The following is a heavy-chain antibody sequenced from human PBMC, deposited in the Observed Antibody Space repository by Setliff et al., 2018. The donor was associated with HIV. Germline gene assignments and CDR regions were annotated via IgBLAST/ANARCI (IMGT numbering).Heavy chain of an antibody. J-gene: IGHJ6*03. CDR2: INHSGST. CDR3: ATGRLYYYMDV. Sequence: ASETLSLTCAIYGGSFSGYYWSWIRQPPGRGLEWIGEINHSGSTNYNPSLKSRVTMSLDTSYNQFSLKLNSVTAADTAVFYCATGRLYYYMDVWGKGTMVTVSS. CDR1: GGSFSGYY. V-gene: IGHV4-34*09. D-gene: IGHD1-1*01.